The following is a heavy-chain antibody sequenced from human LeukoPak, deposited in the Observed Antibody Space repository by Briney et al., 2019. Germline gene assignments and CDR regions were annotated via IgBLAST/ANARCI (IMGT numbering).Heavy chain of an antibody. D-gene: IGHD2-2*01. V-gene: IGHV1-69*05. J-gene: IGHJ1*01. CDR2: IIPIFGTA. CDR3: ASGNQDIVVVPAARETKAEYFQH. CDR1: GGTFSSHA. Sequence: GASVKVSCKASGGTFSSHAISWVRQAPGQGLEWMGWIIPIFGTANYAQKFQGRVTITTDESTSTAYMELSSLRSEDTAVYYCASGNQDIVVVPAARETKAEYFQHWGQGTLVTVSS.